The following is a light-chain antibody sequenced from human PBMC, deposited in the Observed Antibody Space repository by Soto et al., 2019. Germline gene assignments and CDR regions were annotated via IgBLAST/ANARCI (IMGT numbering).Light chain of an antibody. CDR2: DVH. V-gene: IGLV2-14*01. CDR3: TSYASGSSHVV. CDR1: RSDIGGYDY. J-gene: IGLJ2*01. Sequence: QSALTQPASVSGSPGQSITLSCTGTRSDIGGYDYVSGYQRHPGKAPKLIIYDVHNRPSGVSNRFSGSKSGNTASLTISGLQAEDEADDYCTSYASGSSHVVFGGGTQLTVL.